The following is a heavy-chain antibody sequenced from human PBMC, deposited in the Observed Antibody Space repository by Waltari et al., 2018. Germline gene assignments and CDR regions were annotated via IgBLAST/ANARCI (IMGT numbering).Heavy chain of an antibody. D-gene: IGHD2-15*01. Sequence: EVQLLESGGGLVQPGGSLRLSCAASGFTFSSYAMSWVRQAPGKGLEWVSVIYSGGSTYYADSVKGRFTISRDNSKNTLYLQMNSLRAEDTAVYYCAKLSSGYCSGGSCYSGYWGQGTLVTVSS. V-gene: IGHV3-23*03. J-gene: IGHJ4*02. CDR2: IYSGGST. CDR1: GFTFSSYA. CDR3: AKLSSGYCSGGSCYSGY.